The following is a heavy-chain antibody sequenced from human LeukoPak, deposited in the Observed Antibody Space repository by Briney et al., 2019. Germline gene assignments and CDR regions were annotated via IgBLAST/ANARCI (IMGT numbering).Heavy chain of an antibody. Sequence: ASVKVSCKASGYTFTSFDINWVRQATGQGLEWMGWMNPNSGITGYAQKLQGRVTMTRNTSITTAYMELSSLRSEDAAVYYCARGNKDYGDYARGLSDYWGQGTLVTVSS. CDR3: ARGNKDYGDYARGLSDY. J-gene: IGHJ4*02. D-gene: IGHD4-17*01. CDR1: GYTFTSFD. CDR2: MNPNSGIT. V-gene: IGHV1-8*01.